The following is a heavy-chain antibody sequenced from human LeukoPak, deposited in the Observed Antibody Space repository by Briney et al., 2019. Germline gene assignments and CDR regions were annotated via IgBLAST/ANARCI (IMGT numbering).Heavy chain of an antibody. Sequence: GGSLRLSCAASGFTFSSNYMSWVRQAPGKGLGWVSVIYSGGSTYYADSVKGRFTISRDNSKNTLYLQMNSLRAEDTAVYYCARHYYDSSGWAGYIDYWGQGTLVTVSS. D-gene: IGHD3-22*01. V-gene: IGHV3-53*01. CDR3: ARHYYDSSGWAGYIDY. CDR1: GFTFSSNY. CDR2: IYSGGST. J-gene: IGHJ4*02.